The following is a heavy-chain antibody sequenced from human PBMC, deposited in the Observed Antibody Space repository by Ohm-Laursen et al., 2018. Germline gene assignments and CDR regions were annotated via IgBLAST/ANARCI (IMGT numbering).Heavy chain of an antibody. Sequence: PSETLSLTCSVSGGSISSGGYYWSWIRQHPGKGLDWIGYIYHSGSTSYNPSLKSQVTMSLDMSQNQFSLKLSSVTAADTAVYYCALCSDTSTAFHIWGQGTLVTVSS. V-gene: IGHV4-31*01. CDR3: ALCSDTSTAFHI. J-gene: IGHJ3*02. CDR2: IYHSGST. CDR1: GGSISSGGYY. D-gene: IGHD2-15*01.